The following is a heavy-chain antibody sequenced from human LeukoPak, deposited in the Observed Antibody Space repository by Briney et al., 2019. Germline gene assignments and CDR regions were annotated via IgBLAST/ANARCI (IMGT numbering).Heavy chain of an antibody. J-gene: IGHJ4*02. CDR2: IIALFGTA. Sequence: GASVKVSCKASGGTFSSYAISWVRQAPGQGLEWMGGIIALFGTANYAQKFQGRLTITADESTSTAYMELRSLRSDDTAVYYCARDLGYSYGYGYYFDYWGQGTLVTVSS. V-gene: IGHV1-69*13. D-gene: IGHD5-18*01. CDR3: ARDLGYSYGYGYYFDY. CDR1: GGTFSSYA.